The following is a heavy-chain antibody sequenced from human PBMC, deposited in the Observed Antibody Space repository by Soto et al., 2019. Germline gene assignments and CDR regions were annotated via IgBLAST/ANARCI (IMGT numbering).Heavy chain of an antibody. Sequence: ETLSLTCAVYGGSFSGYYWSWIRQPPGKGLEWIGEINHSGSTNYNPSLKSRVTISVDTSKNQFSLKLSSVTAADTAVYYCARGRGPVRDWVQGTLVTVSS. CDR3: ARGRGPVRD. D-gene: IGHD2-15*01. V-gene: IGHV4-34*01. J-gene: IGHJ4*02. CDR2: INHSGST. CDR1: GGSFSGYY.